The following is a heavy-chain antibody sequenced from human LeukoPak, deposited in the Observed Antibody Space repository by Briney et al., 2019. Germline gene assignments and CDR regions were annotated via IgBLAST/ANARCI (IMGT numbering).Heavy chain of an antibody. CDR1: GFTVSSNY. D-gene: IGHD1-26*01. J-gene: IGHJ4*02. Sequence: GGSLRLSCAASGFTVSSNYMSWVRQAPGRGLEWVSVIYSGGSTYYADSVKGRFTISRDNSKNTLYLQMNSLRAEDTAVYYCARGVGSGSRLRAGDYWGQGTLVTVSS. V-gene: IGHV3-53*01. CDR3: ARGVGSGSRLRAGDY. CDR2: IYSGGST.